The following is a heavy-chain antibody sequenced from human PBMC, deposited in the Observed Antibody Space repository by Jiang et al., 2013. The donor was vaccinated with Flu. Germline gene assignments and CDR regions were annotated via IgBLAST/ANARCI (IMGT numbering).Heavy chain of an antibody. J-gene: IGHJ4*02. Sequence: TISRDNAKNSVYLQMNSLRAEDTAVYYCARAWASSGSYWGQGTLVTVSS. V-gene: IGHV3-11*05. CDR3: ARAWASSGSY. D-gene: IGHD3-22*01.